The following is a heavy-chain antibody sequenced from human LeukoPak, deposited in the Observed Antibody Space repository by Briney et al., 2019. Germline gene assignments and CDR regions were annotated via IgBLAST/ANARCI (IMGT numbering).Heavy chain of an antibody. Sequence: PSETLSLTCTVSGGSISSGGYYWSWIRQPPGKGLEWIGEINHSGSTNYNPSLKSRVTISVDTSKNQFSLKLSSVTAADTAVYYCARGVPPTTVVTPGWFDPWGQGTLVTVSS. CDR2: INHSGST. J-gene: IGHJ5*02. CDR1: GGSISSGGYY. D-gene: IGHD4-23*01. V-gene: IGHV4-39*07. CDR3: ARGVPPTTVVTPGWFDP.